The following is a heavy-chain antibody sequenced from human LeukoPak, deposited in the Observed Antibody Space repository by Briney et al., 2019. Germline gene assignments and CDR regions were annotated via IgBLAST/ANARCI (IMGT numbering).Heavy chain of an antibody. CDR1: GFTFTNYW. J-gene: IGHJ4*02. CDR3: GRDANWAVNDY. CDR2: INSDGTVI. D-gene: IGHD3-16*01. Sequence: RPGGSLRLSCAASGFTFTNYWMHWVRQAPGKGLVWVSRINSDGTVINYEDSVKGRFTISRDNVENTLYLQMSSLRADDTAVYYCGRDANWAVNDYWGQGTLVTVSS. V-gene: IGHV3-74*01.